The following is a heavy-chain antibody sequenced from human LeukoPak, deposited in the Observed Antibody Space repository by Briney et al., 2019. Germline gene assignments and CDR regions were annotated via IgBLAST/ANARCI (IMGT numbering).Heavy chain of an antibody. Sequence: SETLSLTCTVSGGPISSSSYYWGWIRQPPGKGLEWIGSIYYSGSTYYNPSLKSRVTISVDTSKNQFSLKLSSVTAADTAVYYCARRLREYDFWSGSSLGAFDIWGQGTMVTVSS. J-gene: IGHJ3*02. D-gene: IGHD3-3*01. CDR2: IYYSGST. CDR3: ARRLREYDFWSGSSLGAFDI. V-gene: IGHV4-39*01. CDR1: GGPISSSSYY.